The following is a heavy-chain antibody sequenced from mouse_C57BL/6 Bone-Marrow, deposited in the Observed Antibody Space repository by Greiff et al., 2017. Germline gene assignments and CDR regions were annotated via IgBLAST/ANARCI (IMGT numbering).Heavy chain of an antibody. CDR2: IDPSDSYT. CDR3: ARDGSSYDWFAY. D-gene: IGHD1-1*01. CDR1: GYTFTSYW. Sequence: VQLQQPGAELVMPGASVKLSCKASGYTFTSYWMHWVKQRPGQGLEWIGEIDPSDSYTNYNQKFKGKFTLTVDKSSSTAYMQLSSLTSEDSAVYYCARDGSSYDWFAYWGQGTLVTVSA. V-gene: IGHV1-69*01. J-gene: IGHJ3*01.